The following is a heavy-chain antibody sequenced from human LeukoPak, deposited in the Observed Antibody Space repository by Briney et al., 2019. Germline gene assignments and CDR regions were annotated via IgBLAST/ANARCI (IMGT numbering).Heavy chain of an antibody. CDR3: ASSSGWSAFDI. J-gene: IGHJ3*02. CDR2: GFTSGTT. V-gene: IGHV4-4*07. CDR1: GRSISTYY. Sequence: PSETLSLTCTVSGRSISTYYWSWVRQPAGKGLEWIGRGFTSGTTNYNPSLKSRVTMSVDTSKNQFPLKLSYVTAADTAMYYCASSSGWSAFDIWGQGTMVTVSS. D-gene: IGHD6-19*01.